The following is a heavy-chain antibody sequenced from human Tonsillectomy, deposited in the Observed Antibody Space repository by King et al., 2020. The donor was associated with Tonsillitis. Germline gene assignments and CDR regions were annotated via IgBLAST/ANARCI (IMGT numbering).Heavy chain of an antibody. CDR1: GFTFSNAW. D-gene: IGHD3-22*01. J-gene: IGHJ4*02. V-gene: IGHV3-15*01. CDR2: IKSKTDGGTT. Sequence: VQLVESGGGLVKPGGSLRLSCAASGFTFSNAWMSWVRQAPGKGLEWVGRIKSKTDGGTTDYAAPVKGRFTILRDDSKNTLYLQMNSLKTEDTAVYYCTTAHYYDSSGYYYLPFDYWGQGTLVTVSS. CDR3: TTAHYYDSSGYYYLPFDY.